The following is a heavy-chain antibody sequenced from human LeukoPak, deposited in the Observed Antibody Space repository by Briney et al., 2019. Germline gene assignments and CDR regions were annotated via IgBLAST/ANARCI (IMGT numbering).Heavy chain of an antibody. CDR2: FSSGGRA. D-gene: IGHD1-7*01. CDR3: ARKQTGTMYDV. Sequence: SETLSLTCIVPGGSISSSSYYWAWIRQSPGKGLEWIGTFSSGGRAYYNPSLTSRVSISKDTSDNQFSLRLYSVTAADTAVYYCARKQTGTMYDVWGQGTQVTVSS. V-gene: IGHV4-39*07. J-gene: IGHJ4*02. CDR1: GGSISSSSYY.